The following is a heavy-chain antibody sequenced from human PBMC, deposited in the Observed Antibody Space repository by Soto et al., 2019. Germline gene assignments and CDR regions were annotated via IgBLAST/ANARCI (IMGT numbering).Heavy chain of an antibody. J-gene: IGHJ4*02. D-gene: IGHD3-10*01. CDR3: ARDLGGNFDY. CDR1: GGSISSYY. Sequence: SETLSLTCTVSGGSISSYYWDWIRQPPGKGLEWIGDIYHSGNTNYNPSLKSRVTISVDTSKNQFSLKLSSVTAADTPVYYCARDLGGNFDYWGQGTLVTVSS. V-gene: IGHV4-59*01. CDR2: IYHSGNT.